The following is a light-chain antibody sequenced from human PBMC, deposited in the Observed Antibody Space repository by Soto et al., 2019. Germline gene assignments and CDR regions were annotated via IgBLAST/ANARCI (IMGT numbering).Light chain of an antibody. CDR3: SSYAGSNNFYV. Sequence: PVRTHPASASGAPRQPRTISPTSTSSKLGGYKYVSWYQQYPGKAPKLMIYEVRKRPSGVPDRFSGSKSGNTASLTVSGLQAEDEADYYCSSYAGSNNFYVFGTGTKVTVL. CDR2: EVR. CDR1: SSKLGGYKY. J-gene: IGLJ1*01. V-gene: IGLV2-8*01.